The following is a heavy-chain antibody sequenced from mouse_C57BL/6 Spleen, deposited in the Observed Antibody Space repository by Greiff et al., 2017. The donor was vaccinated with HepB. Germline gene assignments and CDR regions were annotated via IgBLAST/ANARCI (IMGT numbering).Heavy chain of an antibody. CDR1: GYAFSSSW. D-gene: IGHD2-4*01. J-gene: IGHJ2*01. CDR3: ARYDDYDGYFDY. V-gene: IGHV1-82*01. CDR2: IYPGDGDT. Sequence: QVQLQQSGPELVKPGASVKISCKASGYAFSSSWMNWVKQRPGKGLEWIGRIYPGDGDTNYNGKFKGKATLTADKSSSTAYMQLSSLTSEDSAVYFCARYDDYDGYFDYWGQGTTLTVSS.